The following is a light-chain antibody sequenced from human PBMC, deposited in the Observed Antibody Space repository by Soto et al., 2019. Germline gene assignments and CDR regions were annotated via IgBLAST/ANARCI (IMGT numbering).Light chain of an antibody. V-gene: IGKV2D-29*02. CDR3: MQSTQLPPT. CDR2: EVS. J-gene: IGKJ5*01. Sequence: DVVMTQTPLSLSVAPGQPACISCKSSQRLLHITGETFLFWYLQKPGQSPQLLIYEVSTRVSGVPDRFSGSGSGTDFTLEISRVETDDVGIYYCMQSTQLPPTFGQGTRLEN. CDR1: QRLLHITGETF.